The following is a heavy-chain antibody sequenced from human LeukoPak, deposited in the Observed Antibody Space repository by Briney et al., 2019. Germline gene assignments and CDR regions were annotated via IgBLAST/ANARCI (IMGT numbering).Heavy chain of an antibody. CDR2: ISSSSSYI. J-gene: IGHJ6*02. V-gene: IGHV3-21*01. CDR3: AGGRETSNYDILTGRYGMDV. D-gene: IGHD3-9*01. CDR1: GFTFSSYS. Sequence: GGSLRLSCAASGFTFSSYSMNWVRQAPGKGLEWVSSISSSSSYIYYADSVKGRFTISRDNAKNSLYLQMNSLRAEDTAVYYCAGGRETSNYDILTGRYGMDVWGQGTTVTVSS.